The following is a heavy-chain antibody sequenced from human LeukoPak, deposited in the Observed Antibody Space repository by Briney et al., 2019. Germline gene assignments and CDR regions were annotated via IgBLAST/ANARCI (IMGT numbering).Heavy chain of an antibody. V-gene: IGHV4-34*01. CDR2: INHSGST. D-gene: IGHD2-15*01. J-gene: IGHJ5*02. CDR3: AKQDCSGGSCYSGGWFDP. CDR1: GGSFSGYY. Sequence: SETLSLTCAVYGGSFSGYYWSWIRQPPGKELEWIGEINHSGSTNYNPSLKSRVTISVDTSKNQFSLKLSSVTAADTAVYYCAKQDCSGGSCYSGGWFDPWGQGTLVTVSS.